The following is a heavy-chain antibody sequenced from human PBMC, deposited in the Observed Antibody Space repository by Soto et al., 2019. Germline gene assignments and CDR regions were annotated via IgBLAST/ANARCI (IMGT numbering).Heavy chain of an antibody. CDR3: ARDLPPLVTAHGFGY. Sequence: QVQLVESGGGVVQPGRSLRLSCAASGFTFSDYAMHWVRQAPGEGLEWVAVIWYDGSNEYYADSVKGRFTISRDNSKNTVYLQMNSLRAEDTAVYYCARDLPPLVTAHGFGYWGQGTLVTVSS. D-gene: IGHD2-21*02. CDR2: IWYDGSNE. CDR1: GFTFSDYA. J-gene: IGHJ4*02. V-gene: IGHV3-33*01.